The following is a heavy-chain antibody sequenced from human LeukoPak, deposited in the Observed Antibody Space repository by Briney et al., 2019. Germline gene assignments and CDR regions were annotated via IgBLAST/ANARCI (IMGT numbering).Heavy chain of an antibody. J-gene: IGHJ4*02. Sequence: GGSLRLSCAASGFTFSRYWMHWLRQAPGKGLVWVSRISTDGSSTSYADSVKGRFTISRDNGKNTLYLQMNSLRAEDTAVYYCAREFSSGWTHFDYWGQGTLVTVSS. D-gene: IGHD6-19*01. CDR3: AREFSSGWTHFDY. CDR1: GFTFSRYW. V-gene: IGHV3-74*01. CDR2: ISTDGSST.